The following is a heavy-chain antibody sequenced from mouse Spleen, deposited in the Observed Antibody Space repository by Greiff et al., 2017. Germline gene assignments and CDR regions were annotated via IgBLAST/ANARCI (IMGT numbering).Heavy chain of an antibody. D-gene: IGHD1-1*01. CDR2: INPSTGGT. CDR1: GYSFTGYY. Sequence: DVHLVESGPELVKPGASVKISCKASGYSFTGYYMNWVKQSPEKSLEWIGEINPSTGGTTYNQKFKAKATLTVDKSSSTAYMQLKSLTSEDSAVYYCANYYGSSYDAMDYWGQGTSVTVSS. V-gene: IGHV1-42*01. CDR3: ANYYGSSYDAMDY. J-gene: IGHJ4*01.